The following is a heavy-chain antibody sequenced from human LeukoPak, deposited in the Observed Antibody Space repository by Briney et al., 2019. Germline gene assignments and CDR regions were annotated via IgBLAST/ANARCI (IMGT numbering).Heavy chain of an antibody. J-gene: IGHJ3*02. CDR1: GFTFSSYW. Sequence: GGSLRLSCAASGFTFSSYWMSWVRQAPGKGLEWVANIKQDGSERYYVASVKGRFTISRDNAKNSLYLQMNSLRAEDTAVFYCARIRAANAFDIWGQGTMVTVSS. V-gene: IGHV3-7*01. CDR2: IKQDGSER. D-gene: IGHD3-3*02. CDR3: ARIRAANAFDI.